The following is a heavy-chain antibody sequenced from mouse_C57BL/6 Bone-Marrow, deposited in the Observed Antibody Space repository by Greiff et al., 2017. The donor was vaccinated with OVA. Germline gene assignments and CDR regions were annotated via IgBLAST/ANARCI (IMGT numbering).Heavy chain of an antibody. CDR2: IDPSDSET. Sequence: VQLQQPGAELARPGSSVKLSCKASGYTFTSYWMHWVKQRPIQGLEWIGNIDPSDSETHYNQKFKDKATLTVDKSSSTAYMQLSSLTSEDSAVYYCARRGWLLPYFDYWGQGTTLTVSS. J-gene: IGHJ2*01. CDR3: ARRGWLLPYFDY. D-gene: IGHD2-3*01. V-gene: IGHV1-52*01. CDR1: GYTFTSYW.